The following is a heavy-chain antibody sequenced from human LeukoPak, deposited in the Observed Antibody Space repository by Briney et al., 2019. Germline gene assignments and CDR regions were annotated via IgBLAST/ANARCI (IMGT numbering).Heavy chain of an antibody. CDR3: ARDALWFGELWSAFDI. J-gene: IGHJ3*02. CDR2: FYHSGNP. V-gene: IGHV4-59*12. CDR1: GDSISSYF. Sequence: SETLSLTCTVSGDSISSYFWSWIRQPPGKGLEWIGYFYHSGNPNYNPSLKSRVTMSVDTSKNQFSLKLSSVTAADTAVYYCARDALWFGELWSAFDIWGQGTMVTVSS. D-gene: IGHD3-10*01.